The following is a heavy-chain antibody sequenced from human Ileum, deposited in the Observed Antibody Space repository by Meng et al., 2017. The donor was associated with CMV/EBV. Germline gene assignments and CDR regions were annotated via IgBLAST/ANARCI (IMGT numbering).Heavy chain of an antibody. CDR1: GFTFSSYE. V-gene: IGHV3-48*03. Sequence: GGSLRLSCAASGFTFSSYEMNWVRQAPGKGLEWVSYISCSGSTIYYADSVKGRFTISRDNAKNSLYLQMNSLRAEDTAVYYCARGLILHIVVVPAAHRGRYYDYCGQ. D-gene: IGHD2-2*01. CDR3: ARGLILHIVVVPAAHRGRYYDY. CDR2: ISCSGSTI. J-gene: IGHJ4*02.